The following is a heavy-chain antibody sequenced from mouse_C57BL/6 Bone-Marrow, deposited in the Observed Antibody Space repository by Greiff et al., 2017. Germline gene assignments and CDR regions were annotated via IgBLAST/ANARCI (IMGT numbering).Heavy chain of an antibody. CDR1: GYTFTSYW. CDR2: IDPSDSYT. V-gene: IGHV1-59*01. CDR3: ARWGSGTWFAY. D-gene: IGHD4-1*01. Sequence: QVQLQQPGAELVRPGTSVKLSCKASGYTFTSYWMHWVKQRPGQGLEWIGVIDPSDSYTNYNQKFKGKATLTVDTSSSTAYMQLSSLTSEDSAVYYCARWGSGTWFAYWGQGTLVTVSA. J-gene: IGHJ3*01.